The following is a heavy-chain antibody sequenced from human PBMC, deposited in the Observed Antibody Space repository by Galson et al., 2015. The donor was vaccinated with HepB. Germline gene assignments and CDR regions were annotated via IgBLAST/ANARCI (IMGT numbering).Heavy chain of an antibody. V-gene: IGHV3-23*01. J-gene: IGHJ3*02. D-gene: IGHD3-16*01. Sequence: SLRLSCAASGFTFSSYAMSWVRQAPGKGLEWVSAISGSGGSTYYADSVKGRFTISRDNSKNTLYLQMNSLRAEDTAVYYCAKDTLLTYDYVWGSYYHDAFDIWGQGTMVTVSS. CDR3: AKDTLLTYDYVWGSYYHDAFDI. CDR2: ISGSGGST. CDR1: GFTFSSYA.